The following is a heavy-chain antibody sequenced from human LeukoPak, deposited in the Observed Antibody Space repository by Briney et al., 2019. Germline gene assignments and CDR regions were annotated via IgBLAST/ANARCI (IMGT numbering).Heavy chain of an antibody. CDR1: GGSISSSSYY. V-gene: IGHV4-39*02. D-gene: IGHD1-26*01. Sequence: SETLSLTCTVSGGSISSSSYYWGWIRQPPGKGLEWIGSIHYSGSTYYNPSLKSRVTISVDTSKNQFSLTLSSVTAADTAVYYCGRDRSGGYSVDYWGQGTLVTVS. J-gene: IGHJ4*02. CDR2: IHYSGST. CDR3: GRDRSGGYSVDY.